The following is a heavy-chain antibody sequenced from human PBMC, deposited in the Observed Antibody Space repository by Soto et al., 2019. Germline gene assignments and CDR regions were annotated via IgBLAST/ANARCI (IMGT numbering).Heavy chain of an antibody. D-gene: IGHD1-1*01. V-gene: IGHV4-30-4*01. Sequence: PSETLSLTCTVSGGSISSGDYYWSWIRQPPGRGLEWIGYIYYSGSTYYNPSLKSRVTISVDTSKNQFSLKLSSVTAADTAVYYCARGRTGIQYYFDYWGQGTLVTVS. J-gene: IGHJ4*02. CDR2: IYYSGST. CDR3: ARGRTGIQYYFDY. CDR1: GGSISSGDYY.